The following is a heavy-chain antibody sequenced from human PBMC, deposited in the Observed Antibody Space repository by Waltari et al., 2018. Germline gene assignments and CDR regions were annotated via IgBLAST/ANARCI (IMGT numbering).Heavy chain of an antibody. D-gene: IGHD6-13*01. CDR1: GGSISSGGYS. CDR3: ASGRIAAAGSLGY. Sequence: QLQLQESGSGLVKPSQTLSLTCAVSGGSISSGGYSWSWIRQPPGKGLEWIGYIYHIGTTYDNPSLKSRVTIAVDRSKNQFSLKLSSVTAADTAVYYCASGRIAAAGSLGYWGQGTLVTVSS. CDR2: IYHIGTT. V-gene: IGHV4-30-2*01. J-gene: IGHJ4*02.